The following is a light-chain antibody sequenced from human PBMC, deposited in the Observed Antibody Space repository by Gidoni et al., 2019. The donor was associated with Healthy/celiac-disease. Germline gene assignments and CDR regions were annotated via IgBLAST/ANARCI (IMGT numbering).Light chain of an antibody. CDR2: DAS. CDR1: QDIRNY. Sequence: DIQMTQSPSSLSASVGDRVTITCQASQDIRNYLNCYQQKPGKAPKLLIYDASNLETGVPSRFSGSGSGTDFTFTISSLQPEDIATYYCQQYDNLPLTFGPGTKVDIK. CDR3: QQYDNLPLT. J-gene: IGKJ3*01. V-gene: IGKV1-33*01.